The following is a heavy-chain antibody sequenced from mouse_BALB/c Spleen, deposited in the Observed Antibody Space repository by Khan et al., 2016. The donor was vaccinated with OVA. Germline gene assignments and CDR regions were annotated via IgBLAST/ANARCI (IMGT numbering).Heavy chain of an antibody. J-gene: IGHJ4*01. CDR2: IWVSGSK. CDR1: GFSLTDYA. Sequence: VQLVESGPGLVAPSQSLSITCTVSGFSLTDYAVSWIRQPPGKGLEWLGVIWVSGSKYYNSVLKPRLSISKDNSKSQVFLKMNSLQTDDTAMYFCARDPPYYPMDYWGQGTSVTVSS. V-gene: IGHV2-6-5*01. CDR3: ARDPPYYPMDY.